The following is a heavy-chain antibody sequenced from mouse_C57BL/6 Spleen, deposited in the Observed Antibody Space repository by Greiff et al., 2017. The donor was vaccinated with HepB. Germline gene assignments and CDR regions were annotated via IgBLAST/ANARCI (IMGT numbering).Heavy chain of an antibody. D-gene: IGHD2-5*01. Sequence: VQGVESGPGLVAPSQCLSITCTVSGFSLTTYGVDWVRQPPGKGLEWLGVIWGGGSTNYNSALMSRLSISKDNSKSQVFLKMNRLQTDDTAMYYCAKRSNYGHYYAMDYWGQGTSVTVSS. CDR1: GFSLTTYG. CDR3: AKRSNYGHYYAMDY. J-gene: IGHJ4*01. V-gene: IGHV2-9*01. CDR2: IWGGGST.